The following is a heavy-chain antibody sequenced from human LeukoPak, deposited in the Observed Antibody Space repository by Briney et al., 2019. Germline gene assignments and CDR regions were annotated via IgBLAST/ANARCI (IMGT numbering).Heavy chain of an antibody. CDR3: AKIECSSSYYFDY. V-gene: IGHV3-30*18. J-gene: IGHJ4*02. CDR1: GFTFSTYP. Sequence: GGSLRLSCAASGFTFSTYPIHWVRPAPRKGLGWIAIISYDGGSTSYADSVKGRFTISRDNSKNTLYLQMRSLRTEDTAVYYCAKIECSSSYYFDYWGQGTLVTVSS. CDR2: ISYDGGST. D-gene: IGHD6-6*01.